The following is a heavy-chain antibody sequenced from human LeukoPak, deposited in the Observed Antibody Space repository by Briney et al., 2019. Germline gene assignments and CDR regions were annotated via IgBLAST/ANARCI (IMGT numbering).Heavy chain of an antibody. J-gene: IGHJ4*02. CDR2: IYHSGST. CDR3: AILHRNLYYFDY. V-gene: IGHV4-38-2*01. CDR1: GYSISSGYY. D-gene: IGHD4-11*01. Sequence: SETLSLTCAVSGYSISSGYYWGWIRQPPGKGLEWIGIIYHSGSTYYNPSLTSRVTISVDTSKNQFSLKLSSVTAADTAVYYCAILHRNLYYFDYWGQGTLVTVSS.